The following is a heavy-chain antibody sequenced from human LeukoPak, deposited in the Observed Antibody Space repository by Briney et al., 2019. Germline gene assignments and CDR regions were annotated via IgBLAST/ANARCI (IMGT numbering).Heavy chain of an antibody. CDR1: GGTFSSYA. Sequence: SVKVSCKASGGTFSSYAISWVRQAPGQGLEWMGRIIPILGIANYAQKFQGRVTITADKSTSTAYMELSSLRSEDTAVYYCATFLQEVVAARPSYYYYYGMDVWGQGTTVTVSS. D-gene: IGHD2-15*01. J-gene: IGHJ6*02. V-gene: IGHV1-69*04. CDR2: IIPILGIA. CDR3: ATFLQEVVAARPSYYYYYGMDV.